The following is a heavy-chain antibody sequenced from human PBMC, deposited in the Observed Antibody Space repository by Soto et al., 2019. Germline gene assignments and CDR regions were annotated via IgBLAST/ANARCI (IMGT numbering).Heavy chain of an antibody. CDR1: GGSISSAAYY. CDR3: AREYTYGSNFFDC. Sequence: SETLSLTCTVSGGSISSAAYYWSWIRQHPGKGLEWIGYISHSGSTYYTPSLKSRVIISADTSKNQFSMNLTSVTAADTAVYYCAREYTYGSNFFDCWGQGALVTVSS. J-gene: IGHJ4*02. CDR2: ISHSGST. V-gene: IGHV4-31*03. D-gene: IGHD5-18*01.